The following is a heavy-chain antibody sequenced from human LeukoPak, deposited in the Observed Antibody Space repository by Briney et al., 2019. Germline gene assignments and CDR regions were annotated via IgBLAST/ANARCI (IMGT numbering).Heavy chain of an antibody. Sequence: GGSLRLSCAASGFTFSSYAMHWVRQAPGKGLEWVAVISYDGSNKYCADSVKGRFTISRDNSKNTLYLQMNSLRAEDTAVYYCARDRSLAPHRSNWFDPWGQGTLVTVSS. J-gene: IGHJ5*02. CDR2: ISYDGSNK. D-gene: IGHD3-10*01. CDR3: ARDRSLAPHRSNWFDP. CDR1: GFTFSSYA. V-gene: IGHV3-30-3*01.